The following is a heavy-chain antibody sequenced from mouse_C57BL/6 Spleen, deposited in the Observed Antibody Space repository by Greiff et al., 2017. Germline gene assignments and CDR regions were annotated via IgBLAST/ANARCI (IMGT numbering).Heavy chain of an antibody. Sequence: EVQLQQSGPELVKPGASVKISCKASGYTFTDYYMNWVKQSPGQSLEWIGDINPNNGGTSYNQKFKGKATLTVDKSSSTAYMELRSLTSEDSAVXCCARHYYDYDGGVWYFDYWGQGTTLTVSS. CDR3: ARHYYDYDGGVWYFDY. J-gene: IGHJ2*01. V-gene: IGHV1-26*01. CDR2: INPNNGGT. D-gene: IGHD2-4*01. CDR1: GYTFTDYY.